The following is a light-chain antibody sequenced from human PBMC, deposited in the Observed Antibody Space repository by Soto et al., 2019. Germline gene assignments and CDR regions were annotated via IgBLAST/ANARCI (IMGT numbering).Light chain of an antibody. CDR3: CSYAGSITFVV. CDR1: SSDVGSYNL. J-gene: IGLJ2*01. CDR2: EGS. Sequence: QSALTQPASVSGSPGQSITISCTGTSSDVGSYNLVSWYQQHPGKAPKLMIYEGSKPPSGVSNRFSGSKSGNTASLTISGLQAEDEADYYCCSYAGSITFVVFGGGTKLTVL. V-gene: IGLV2-23*03.